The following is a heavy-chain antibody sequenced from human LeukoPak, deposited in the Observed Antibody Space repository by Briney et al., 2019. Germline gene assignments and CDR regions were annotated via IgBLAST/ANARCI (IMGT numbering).Heavy chain of an antibody. CDR2: MNPNSGNT. J-gene: IGHJ5*02. CDR3: ARVGDWFDP. CDR1: GYTFTSYD. Sequence: GASVKVSCKASGYTFTSYDINWVRQAPGQGLEWMGWMNPNSGNTVYAQKFQGRVTITRNTSISTAYMELSSLRSEDTAVYYCARVGDWFDPWGQGTLVTVSS. V-gene: IGHV1-8*03.